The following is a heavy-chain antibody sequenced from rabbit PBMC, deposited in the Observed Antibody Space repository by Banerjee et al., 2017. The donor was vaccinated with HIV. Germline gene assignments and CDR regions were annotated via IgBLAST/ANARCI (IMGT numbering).Heavy chain of an antibody. D-gene: IGHD2-1*01. CDR3: AREYGGYGQM. CDR2: IYTGKGST. V-gene: IGHV1S40*01. Sequence: QSLEESGGDLVKPGASLTLTCTASGFSFSGDYYMCWVRQAPGKGLEWIACIYTGKGSTDYASWAKGRFTISKTSSTTVTLQMTSLTAADTATYFCAREYGGYGQMWGPGTLVTVS. J-gene: IGHJ6*01. CDR1: GFSFSGDYY.